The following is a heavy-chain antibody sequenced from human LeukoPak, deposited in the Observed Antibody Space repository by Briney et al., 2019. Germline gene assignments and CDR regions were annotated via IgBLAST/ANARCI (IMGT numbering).Heavy chain of an antibody. CDR1: GGSISSYY. J-gene: IGHJ5*02. Sequence: PSETLSLTCTVPGGSISSYYWTWIRQPPGKGLEWIGYVFYTGSTNYNPSLKSRVTMSVDTSKNQFSLKLSSVTAADTAVYYCARERIWFRELLGGFDPWGQGTLVTVSS. D-gene: IGHD3-10*01. CDR3: ARERIWFRELLGGFDP. V-gene: IGHV4-59*12. CDR2: VFYTGST.